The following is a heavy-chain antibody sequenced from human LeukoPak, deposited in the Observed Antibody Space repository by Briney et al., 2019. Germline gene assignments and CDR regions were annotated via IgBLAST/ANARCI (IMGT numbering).Heavy chain of an antibody. CDR1: GFTFDDHA. CDR3: TREPIQLWLYYGMDV. Sequence: GGSLRLSCGGSGFTFDDHAMSWVRQAPGKGLEWVVFIRSKTYRGTTEYAASVKGRFTISRDDSKSITYLQMTSLKTDDTAVYYCTREPIQLWLYYGMDVWGQGTTVTV. J-gene: IGHJ6*02. D-gene: IGHD5-18*01. CDR2: IRSKTYRGTT. V-gene: IGHV3-49*04.